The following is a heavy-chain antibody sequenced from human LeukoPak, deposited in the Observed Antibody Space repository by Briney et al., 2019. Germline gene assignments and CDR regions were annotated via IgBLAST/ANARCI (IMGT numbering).Heavy chain of an antibody. V-gene: IGHV1-24*01. CDR3: ARDDLGYCSSTSCSNYYYYYGMDV. CDR1: GYTLTELS. D-gene: IGHD2-2*01. Sequence: ASVKVSCKVSGYTLTELSMHWVRQAPGKGLEWMGGFDPEDGETIYAQKFQGRVTMTTDTSTSTAYMELRSLRSDDTAVYYCARDDLGYCSSTSCSNYYYYYGMDVWGQGTTVTVSS. J-gene: IGHJ6*02. CDR2: FDPEDGET.